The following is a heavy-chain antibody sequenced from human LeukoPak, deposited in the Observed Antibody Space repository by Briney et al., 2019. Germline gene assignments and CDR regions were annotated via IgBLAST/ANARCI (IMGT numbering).Heavy chain of an antibody. CDR2: IYSGDNT. D-gene: IGHD6-13*01. J-gene: IGHJ5*02. CDR1: GFTVSRNY. V-gene: IGHV3-53*01. Sequence: PGGSLRLSCAASGFTVSRNYMSRVRQAPGKGLEWVSVIYSGDNTYYADSVKGRFTISRDNSKNTLYLQMNSLRAEDTAVYYCASLIAAADSNWFDPWGQGTLVTVSS. CDR3: ASLIAAADSNWFDP.